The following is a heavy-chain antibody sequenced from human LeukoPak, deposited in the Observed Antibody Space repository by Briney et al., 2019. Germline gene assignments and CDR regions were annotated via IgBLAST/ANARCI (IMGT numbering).Heavy chain of an antibody. CDR3: ARLGSSWSFDF. Sequence: GGSLRLSCTASGFTFSSYSMSWVRQAPGKGLEWVSYIHSGEPSNIYYADSVKGRFTISRDNAKNSLFLQMNSLRAEDTAVYYCARLGSSWSFDFWGQGTLVTVSS. J-gene: IGHJ4*02. CDR1: GFTFSSYS. V-gene: IGHV3-48*04. CDR2: IHSGEPSNI. D-gene: IGHD6-13*01.